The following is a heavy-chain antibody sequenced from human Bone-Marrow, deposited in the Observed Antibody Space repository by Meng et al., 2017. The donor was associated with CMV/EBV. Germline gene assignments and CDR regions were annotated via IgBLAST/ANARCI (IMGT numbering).Heavy chain of an antibody. Sequence: ASVKVSCKASGYTFTSYYMHWVRQAPGQGLEWMGIINPSGGSTSYAQKFQGRVTMTRDTSTSTVYMELSSLRSEDTAVYYCAREGGSYLYYYYYGMDVWGQGTTVPSP. D-gene: IGHD1-26*01. CDR1: GYTFTSYY. CDR3: AREGGSYLYYYYYGMDV. CDR2: INPSGGST. J-gene: IGHJ6*02. V-gene: IGHV1-46*01.